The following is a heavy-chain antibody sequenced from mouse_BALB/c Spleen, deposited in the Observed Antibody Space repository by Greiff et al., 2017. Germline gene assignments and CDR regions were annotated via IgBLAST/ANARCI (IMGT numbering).Heavy chain of an antibody. D-gene: IGHD1-1*01. CDR3: ARLNTTVVVYWYFDV. CDR1: GYTFTSYW. J-gene: IGHJ1*01. V-gene: IGHV1-7*01. Sequence: QVQLKQSGAELAKPGASVKMSCKASGYTFTSYWMHWVKQRPGQGLEWIGYINPSTGYTEYNQKFKDKATLTADKSSSTAYMQLSSLTSEDSAVYYCARLNTTVVVYWYFDVWGAGTTVTVSS. CDR2: INPSTGYT.